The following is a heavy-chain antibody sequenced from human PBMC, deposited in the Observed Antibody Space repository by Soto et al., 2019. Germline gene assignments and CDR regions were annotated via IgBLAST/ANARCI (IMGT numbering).Heavy chain of an antibody. CDR1: GFTFSGSA. V-gene: IGHV3-73*02. D-gene: IGHD2-15*01. Sequence: EVQLVESGGGLVQPGGSLKLSCAASGFTFSGSAMHWVRQASGKGLEWVGRIRSKANSYATAYAASVKGRFTISRDDSKNTAYLQMNSLKTEDTAVYYCTRHLIDVVVVAATPFDYWGQGTLVTVSS. CDR3: TRHLIDVVVVAATPFDY. CDR2: IRSKANSYAT. J-gene: IGHJ4*02.